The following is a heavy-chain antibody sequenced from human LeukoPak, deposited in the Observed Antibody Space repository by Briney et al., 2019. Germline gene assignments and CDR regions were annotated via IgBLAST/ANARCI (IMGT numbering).Heavy chain of an antibody. CDR3: ASSGSYRFDY. CDR2: ITASGTAM. CDR1: GFTSSSYS. V-gene: IGHV3-48*02. J-gene: IGHJ4*02. D-gene: IGHD1-26*01. Sequence: GGSLRLSCAASGFTSSSYSMNWVRQAPGKGLEWVSHITASGTAMFYADSVKGRFTISRDNAKNSLYLQINSLRDEDTAVYYCASSGSYRFDYWGQGTLVTVSS.